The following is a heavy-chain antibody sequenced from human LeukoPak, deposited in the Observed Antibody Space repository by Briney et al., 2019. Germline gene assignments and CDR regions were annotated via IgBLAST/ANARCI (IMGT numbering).Heavy chain of an antibody. CDR3: ARDSTGQSDNFDI. Sequence: GGSLRLSCGASGFTFSVHWMGWVRQAPGKGLEWVANIKQDGSEKYYVDSVKGRFTISRDNARKSLYLQMNSLRAEDTAVYCCARDSTGQSDNFDIWGQGTMVTVSS. CDR1: GFTFSVHW. CDR2: IKQDGSEK. J-gene: IGHJ3*02. V-gene: IGHV3-7*01. D-gene: IGHD2-8*02.